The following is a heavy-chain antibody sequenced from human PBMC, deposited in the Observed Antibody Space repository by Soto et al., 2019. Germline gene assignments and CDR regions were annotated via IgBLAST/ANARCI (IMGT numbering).Heavy chain of an antibody. CDR2: IIPIFGTA. J-gene: IGHJ6*02. V-gene: IGHV1-69*12. CDR1: GGTFSSYA. Sequence: QVQLVQSGAEVKKPGSSVKVSCKASGGTFSSYAISWVRQAPGQGLEWLGGIIPIFGTANYGQKFQGRVTIAADDSTSTAYMELRSLRAEDPAVYSCAATDVVVAAPGTLCYCGRVVWGQGTTVTVSS. CDR3: AATDVVVAAPGTLCYCGRVV. D-gene: IGHD2-15*01.